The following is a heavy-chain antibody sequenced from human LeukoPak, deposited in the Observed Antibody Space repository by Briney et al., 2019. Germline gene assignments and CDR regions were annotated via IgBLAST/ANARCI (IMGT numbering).Heavy chain of an antibody. CDR1: GGSFSGYY. V-gene: IGHV4-34*01. J-gene: IGHJ4*02. CDR3: ASSAVLYGSGLRPFGY. Sequence: SETLSLTCAVYGGSFSGYYWSWIRQPPGKGLEWIGEINHSRSTNYNPSLKSRVTISVDTSKNQFSLKLSSVTAADTAVYYCASSAVLYGSGLRPFGYWGQGTLVTVSS. CDR2: INHSRST. D-gene: IGHD3-10*01.